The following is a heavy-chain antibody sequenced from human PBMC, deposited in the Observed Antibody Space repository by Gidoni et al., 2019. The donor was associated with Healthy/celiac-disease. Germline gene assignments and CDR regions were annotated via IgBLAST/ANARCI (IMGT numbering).Heavy chain of an antibody. CDR3: ARYSGYDGNDY. D-gene: IGHD5-12*01. J-gene: IGHJ4*02. Sequence: QPQLQESGPGLVKPSETLSLTCTVSGGSISSSSYYWGWIRQPPGKGLEWIGSIYYSGSTYYNPSLKSRVTISVDTSKNQFSLKLSSVTAADTAVYYCARYSGYDGNDYWGQGTLVTVSS. V-gene: IGHV4-39*01. CDR1: GGSISSSSYY. CDR2: IYYSGST.